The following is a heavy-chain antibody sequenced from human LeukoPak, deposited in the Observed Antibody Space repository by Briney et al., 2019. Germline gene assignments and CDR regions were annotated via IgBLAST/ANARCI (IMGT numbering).Heavy chain of an antibody. CDR1: GFTFSSYR. Sequence: PGGSLRLSCAASGFTFSSYRMNWVRQAPGKGLEWVANIKQDGSEKYYVDSVKGRFTISRDNAKNSLFLQMNSLRAEDTAVYYCARDMPPHNYYYYYGMDVWGQGTTVTVSS. CDR3: ARDMPPHNYYYYYGMDV. D-gene: IGHD2-2*01. V-gene: IGHV3-7*01. CDR2: IKQDGSEK. J-gene: IGHJ6*02.